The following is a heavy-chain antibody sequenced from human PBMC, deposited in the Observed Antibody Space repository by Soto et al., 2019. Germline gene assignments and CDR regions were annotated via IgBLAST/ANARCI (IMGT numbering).Heavy chain of an antibody. CDR1: GGTFSSYA. J-gene: IGHJ4*02. D-gene: IGHD5-12*01. Sequence: QVQLVQSGAEVKKPGSSVKVSCKASGGTFSSYAISWVRQAPGQGLEWMGGIIPIFGTANYAQKFQGRVTITADKSTSTDYKELSSLRSEDTAVYCCAREGRDGYNYRYFDYWGQGTLVTVSS. V-gene: IGHV1-69*06. CDR3: AREGRDGYNYRYFDY. CDR2: IIPIFGTA.